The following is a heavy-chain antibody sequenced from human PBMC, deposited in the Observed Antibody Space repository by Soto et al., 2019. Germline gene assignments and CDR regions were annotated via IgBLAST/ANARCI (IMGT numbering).Heavy chain of an antibody. Sequence: GGSLRLSCAASGFTFTRYSMNWVRQAPGKGLEWVSSISSTTNYIYYADSMKGRFTVSRDNAKNSVYLEMNSLSAEDTALYYCARESEDLTSNFDYWCQGTQVTVSS. CDR2: ISSTTNYI. V-gene: IGHV3-21*01. CDR3: ARESEDLTSNFDY. J-gene: IGHJ4*02. CDR1: GFTFTRYS.